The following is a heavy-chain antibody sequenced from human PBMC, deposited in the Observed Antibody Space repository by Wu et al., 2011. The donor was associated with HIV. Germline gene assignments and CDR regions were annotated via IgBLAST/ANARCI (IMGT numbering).Heavy chain of an antibody. V-gene: IGHV1-69*15. CDR2: IIPSFGTT. CDR1: ADTFSNNP. CDR3: ARDLGGDEDY. Sequence: QVQLVQSGAEMKKPGSSVKVSCKASADTFSNNPISWVRQAPGQGLEWMTRIIPSFGTTNYAQKFQGRVTITADESTSTVYMELSSLRSEDTAVYYCARDLGGDEDYWGQGTLVTVSS. D-gene: IGHD2-21*01. J-gene: IGHJ4*02.